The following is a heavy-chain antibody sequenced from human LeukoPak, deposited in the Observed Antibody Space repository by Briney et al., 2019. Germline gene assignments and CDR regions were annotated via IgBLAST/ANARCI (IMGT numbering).Heavy chain of an antibody. V-gene: IGHV3-74*01. CDR2: INSDGSST. J-gene: IGHJ4*02. Sequence: GGSLRLSCAASGFTFSTYWMHWVRPAPKKGLVWVSRINSDGSSTDYADSVKGRFTISRDNSKNTLYLQMNSLRAEDTAVYYCAYGLGYWGQGTLVTVSS. D-gene: IGHD3-10*01. CDR1: GFTFSTYW. CDR3: AYGLGY.